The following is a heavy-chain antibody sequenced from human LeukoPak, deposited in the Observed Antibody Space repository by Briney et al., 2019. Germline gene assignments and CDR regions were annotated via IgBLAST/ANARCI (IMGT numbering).Heavy chain of an antibody. CDR2: ISAYNGNT. CDR1: GYTFTSYG. D-gene: IGHD3-10*01. Sequence: ASVKVSCKASGYTFTSYGISWVRRAPGQGLEWMGWISAYNGNTNYAQKLQGRVTMTTDTSTSTAYMELRSLRSDDTAVYCCARDSSITMVRRGASLVWFDPWGQGTLVTVSS. CDR3: ARDSSITMVRRGASLVWFDP. V-gene: IGHV1-18*01. J-gene: IGHJ5*02.